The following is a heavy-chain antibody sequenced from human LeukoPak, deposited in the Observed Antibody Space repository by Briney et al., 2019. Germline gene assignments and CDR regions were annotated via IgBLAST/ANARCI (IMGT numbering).Heavy chain of an antibody. D-gene: IGHD3-22*01. V-gene: IGHV6-1*01. CDR2: TYYRSTWYN. CDR1: GDSVSSNSVT. J-gene: IGHJ4*02. CDR3: ARDSDSSGHYYMDYFDY. Sequence: SQTLSLTCAISGDSVSSNSVTWNWIRQSPSRGLEWLGRTYYRSTWYNDYAVSVRGRITVNPDTSKNQFSLHLNSATPEDTAVYYCARDSDSSGHYYMDYFDYWGQGALVTVSS.